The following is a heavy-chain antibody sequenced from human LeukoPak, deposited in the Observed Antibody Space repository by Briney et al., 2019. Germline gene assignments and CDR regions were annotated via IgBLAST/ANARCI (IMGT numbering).Heavy chain of an antibody. J-gene: IGHJ4*02. Sequence: AGGSLRLSCAASGFTFSSYWMHWVRQAPGKGLVWVSRINSDGSSTSYADLVKGRFTIPRDNTKNTLYLQMNSLRAEDTAVYYCARGGSRPIDYWGQGTLVTVSS. CDR1: GFTFSSYW. V-gene: IGHV3-74*01. CDR3: ARGGSRPIDY. CDR2: INSDGSST. D-gene: IGHD6-13*01.